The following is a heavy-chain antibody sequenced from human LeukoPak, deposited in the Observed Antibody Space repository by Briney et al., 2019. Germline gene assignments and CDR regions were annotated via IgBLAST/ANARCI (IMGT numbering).Heavy chain of an antibody. Sequence: PGGSLRLSCATSGFTFSSKWMHWVRQAPGKGLVWVSCIKSDGSSTNYADSVKGRFTISRDNARNTVFLQMNSLRVEDTAMYYCVRGSGSYWFDPWGQGTLVTVSS. V-gene: IGHV3-74*01. J-gene: IGHJ5*02. CDR1: GFTFSSKW. CDR2: IKSDGSST. D-gene: IGHD1-26*01. CDR3: VRGSGSYWFDP.